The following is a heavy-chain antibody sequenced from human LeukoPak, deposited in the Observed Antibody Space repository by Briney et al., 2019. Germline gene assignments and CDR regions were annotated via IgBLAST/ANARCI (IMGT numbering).Heavy chain of an antibody. CDR3: ARGSSTSGSL. Sequence: PGGSLRLSCTASGFTFSDYYMSWIRQAPGKGLEWVSYISSSGTNIYYADSVKGRFTVSRDNAKNTLYLQMNSLRAEDTAVYSCARGSSTSGSLWGRGTLVTVSS. CDR1: GFTFSDYY. V-gene: IGHV3-11*04. J-gene: IGHJ2*01. D-gene: IGHD2-2*01. CDR2: ISSSGTNI.